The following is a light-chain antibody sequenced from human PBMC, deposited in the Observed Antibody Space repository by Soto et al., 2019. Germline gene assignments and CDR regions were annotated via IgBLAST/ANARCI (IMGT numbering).Light chain of an antibody. V-gene: IGKV3-20*01. CDR3: QQYAYSPPHS. CDR2: DAS. J-gene: IGKJ2*03. Sequence: DIVLTQSPGTLSLSPGERATLSCRASQSLGTDYLAWYQQKPGQAPSLLIYDASRRATGIPVRFSGSGSGADFTLTISTLEPEDFAVYYCQQYAYSPPHSFGQGTKLEIK. CDR1: QSLGTDY.